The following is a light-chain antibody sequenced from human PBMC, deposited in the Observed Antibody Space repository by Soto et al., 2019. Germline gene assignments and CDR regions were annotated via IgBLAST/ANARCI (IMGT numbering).Light chain of an antibody. V-gene: IGLV2-14*03. CDR1: SSDVGGYNY. CDR3: SSYTSSTTPYV. J-gene: IGLJ1*01. Sequence: QSVLTQPASVSGSPGQSITISCTGTSSDVGGYNYVSWYQRHPGKAPKLMIFDVSNRPSGVSNRFSGSKSANTASLTISGLQAEDEADYSCSSYTSSTTPYVFGTGTKVT. CDR2: DVS.